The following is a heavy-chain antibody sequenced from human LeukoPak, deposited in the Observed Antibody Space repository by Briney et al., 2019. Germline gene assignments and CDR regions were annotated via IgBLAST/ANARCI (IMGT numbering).Heavy chain of an antibody. CDR2: IYYIGPT. CDR3: ARHLSSEYYFDY. CDR1: GGSISSNNYY. V-gene: IGHV4-39*01. D-gene: IGHD6-19*01. Sequence: PSETLSLTCTVSGGSISSNNYYWGWIRQPPGKGLEWFGSIYYIGPTYYNPSLRSRVTISVDTSKNQFSLKLSSVTAAGSAVYYCARHLSSEYYFDYWGQGTLVTVSS. J-gene: IGHJ4*02.